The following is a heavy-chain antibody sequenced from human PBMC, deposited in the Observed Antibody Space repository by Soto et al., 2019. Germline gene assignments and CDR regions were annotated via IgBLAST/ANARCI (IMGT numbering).Heavy chain of an antibody. CDR1: GLPSTGFE. V-gene: IGHV3-48*03. CDR3: ARYSGWYSYNWFDP. D-gene: IGHD6-19*01. J-gene: IGHJ5*02. Sequence: PGGSLRLSCVASGLPSTGFEMTWVRQAPGKGLEWISYISASGDTVYYADSVKGRFTISRDNAENSVYLQMSSLRGEDTAMYYCARYSGWYSYNWFDPWGQGTLVTVSS. CDR2: ISASGDTV.